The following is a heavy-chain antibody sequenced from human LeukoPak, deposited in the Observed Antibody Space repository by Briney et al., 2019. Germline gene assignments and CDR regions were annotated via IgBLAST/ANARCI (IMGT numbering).Heavy chain of an antibody. D-gene: IGHD1-1*01. J-gene: IGHJ4*02. CDR1: GFTFDDYA. V-gene: IGHV3-9*01. Sequence: PGGSLRLSCAASGFTFDDYAMHWVRQAPGKGLEWVSGISWNSGSIGYADSVKGRFTISRDNAKNSLYLQMNSLRDEDTAVYYCARDLIGNGGQGTLITVSS. CDR3: ARDLIGN. CDR2: ISWNSGSI.